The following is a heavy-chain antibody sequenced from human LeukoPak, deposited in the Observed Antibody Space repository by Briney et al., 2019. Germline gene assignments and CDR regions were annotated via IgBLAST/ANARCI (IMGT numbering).Heavy chain of an antibody. D-gene: IGHD3-10*01. CDR2: IYYSGST. Sequence: SETLSLTCTVSGGSISSYYWSWIRQPPGKGLEWIGSIYYSGSTYYNPSLKSRVTISVDTSKNQFSLKLSSVTAADTAVYYCTRGYYGSDDYWGQGTLVTVSS. J-gene: IGHJ4*02. V-gene: IGHV4-59*05. CDR1: GGSISSYY. CDR3: TRGYYGSDDY.